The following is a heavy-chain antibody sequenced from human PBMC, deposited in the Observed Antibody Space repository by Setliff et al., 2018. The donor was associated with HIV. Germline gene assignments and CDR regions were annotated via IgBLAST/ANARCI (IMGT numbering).Heavy chain of an antibody. CDR2: INAGTGNT. V-gene: IGHV1-3*01. D-gene: IGHD5-18*01. Sequence: ASVKVSCKASGYRFTGFAIHWVRQTPGQRFEWMGWINAGTGNTKYSQKFQDRVTISRDIHANTAYMELSSLRSEDTAIYYCARSLREYSYGSPDYWGPGTLVTVSS. CDR3: ARSLREYSYGSPDY. J-gene: IGHJ4*02. CDR1: GYRFTGFA.